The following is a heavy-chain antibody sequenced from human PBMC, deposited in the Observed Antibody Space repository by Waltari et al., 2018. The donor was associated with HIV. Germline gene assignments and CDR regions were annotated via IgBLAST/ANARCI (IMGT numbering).Heavy chain of an antibody. D-gene: IGHD2-21*01. CDR1: GFTFINAW. CDR3: VTDAVAVPLDTAY. CDR2: IKSKNDGGKI. J-gene: IGHJ4*02. V-gene: IGHV3-15*01. Sequence: EVHLVESGGGLVKPGGSLRVSCTVSGFTFINAWMSWVRQAPGEGLEWLGRIKSKNDGGKIDYAAPVKDRFTILRDDSKHTLYLEMSSLKIEDTGIYYCVTDAVAVPLDTAYWGQGTLVTVSS.